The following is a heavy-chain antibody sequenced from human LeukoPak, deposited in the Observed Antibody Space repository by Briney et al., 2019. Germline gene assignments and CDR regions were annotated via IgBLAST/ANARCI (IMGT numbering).Heavy chain of an antibody. Sequence: GGSLRLSCAASGFTFSSYAMHWVRQAPGKGLEWVAVISYDGSNKYYADSVKGRFTISRDNSKNTLYLQMNSLRAEDTAVYYCATGHCGGDCYGLNYFDYWGQGTLVTVSS. V-gene: IGHV3-30*14. CDR1: GFTFSSYA. D-gene: IGHD2-21*02. J-gene: IGHJ4*02. CDR2: ISYDGSNK. CDR3: ATGHCGGDCYGLNYFDY.